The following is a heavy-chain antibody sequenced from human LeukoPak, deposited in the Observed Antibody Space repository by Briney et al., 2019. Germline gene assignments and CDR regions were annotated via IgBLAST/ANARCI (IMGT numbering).Heavy chain of an antibody. CDR2: ISWNSGSI. V-gene: IGHV3-9*01. CDR1: GFTFDDYA. D-gene: IGHD3-10*01. J-gene: IGHJ4*02. Sequence: GGSLRLSCAASGFTFDDYAMHWVRQAPGKGLEWVSGISWNSGSIGYADSVKGRFTISRDNAKNSRYLQMNSLRAEDTGLYYCAKDIRGYYGSGSPTFDYWGQGTLVTVSS. CDR3: AKDIRGYYGSGSPTFDY.